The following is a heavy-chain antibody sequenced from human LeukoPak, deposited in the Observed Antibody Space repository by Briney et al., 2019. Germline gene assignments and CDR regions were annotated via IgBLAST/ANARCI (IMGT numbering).Heavy chain of an antibody. V-gene: IGHV1-18*01. CDR2: ISASNGNT. CDR1: GYTFTRYG. CDR3: ARTFGARNWFDP. D-gene: IGHD4/OR15-4a*01. Sequence: EASVKVSCKASGYTFTRYGISWVRQAPGQGLQWLGWISASNGNTNYAQKFRDRVTMSTDTSTGTAYLDVRSLTSDDTAVYYCARTFGARNWFDPWGQGTLVTVSS. J-gene: IGHJ5*02.